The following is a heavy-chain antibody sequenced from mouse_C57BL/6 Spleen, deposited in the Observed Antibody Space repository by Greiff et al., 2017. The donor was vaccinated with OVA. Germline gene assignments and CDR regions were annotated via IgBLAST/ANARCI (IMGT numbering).Heavy chain of an antibody. CDR1: GYSITSGYY. CDR2: ISYDGSN. V-gene: IGHV3-6*01. J-gene: IGHJ3*01. Sequence: EVQLQESGPGLVKPSQSLSLTCSVTGYSITSGYYWNWIRQFPGNKLEWMGYISYDGSNNYNPSLKNRISITRDTSKNQFFLKLNSVTTEDTATYYCAREGGYDGYWFAYWGQGTLVTVSA. CDR3: AREGGYDGYWFAY. D-gene: IGHD2-3*01.